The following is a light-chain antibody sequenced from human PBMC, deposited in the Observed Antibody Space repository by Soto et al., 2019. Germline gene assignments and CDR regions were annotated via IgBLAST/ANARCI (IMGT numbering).Light chain of an antibody. CDR3: QKYTTAPWA. V-gene: IGKV1-27*01. CDR1: QEINNY. J-gene: IGKJ1*01. Sequence: DYQMTQSPSSLSASVGDRVIITCRASQEINNYLAWFQQKPGRAPNLLIYAASTLQSGVPSRFSGSGSGTDFTLTISCLQAEDVATYYCQKYTTAPWAFGQGTKVEIK. CDR2: AAS.